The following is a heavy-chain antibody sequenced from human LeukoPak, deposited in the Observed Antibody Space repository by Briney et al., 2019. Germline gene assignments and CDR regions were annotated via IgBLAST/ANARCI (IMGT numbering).Heavy chain of an antibody. CDR1: GGTFSSYA. D-gene: IGHD5-24*01. Sequence: SVKVSCKASGGTFSSYAISWVRQAPGQGLEWMGGIIPIFGTANYAQKFQGRVTITADESTSTAYMELSSLRSEDTAVYYCAGQVEMATKNELWAFDLWGRGTLVTVSS. CDR3: AGQVEMATKNELWAFDL. J-gene: IGHJ2*01. V-gene: IGHV1-69*13. CDR2: IIPIFGTA.